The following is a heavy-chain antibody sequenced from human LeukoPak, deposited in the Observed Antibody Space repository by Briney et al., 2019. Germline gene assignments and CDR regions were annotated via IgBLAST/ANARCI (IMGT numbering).Heavy chain of an antibody. D-gene: IGHD5-18*01. CDR3: ARDLRDTAMVNPMYYFDY. V-gene: IGHV1-46*01. CDR1: GYTFISYD. CDR2: INPSGGST. J-gene: IGHJ4*02. Sequence: ASVKVSCKASGYTFISYDIHWVRQATGQGLEWMGIINPSGGSTSYAQKFQGRVTMTRDTSTSTVYMELSSLRSEDTAVYYCARDLRDTAMVNPMYYFDYWGQGTLVTVSS.